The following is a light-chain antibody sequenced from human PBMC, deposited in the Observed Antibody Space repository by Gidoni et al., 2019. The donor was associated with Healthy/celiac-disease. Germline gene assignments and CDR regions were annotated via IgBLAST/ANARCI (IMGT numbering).Light chain of an antibody. Sequence: SYELTQPPSVYVSPGQTASITCSGDKLGDKYAYWYQQKPGQSPVLVIYQDSKRPSGIPERFSGSNSGNTATLTISGTQAMDEADYYCQAWDSSTRVFGGGTKLTVL. J-gene: IGLJ2*01. CDR3: QAWDSSTRV. CDR2: QDS. CDR1: KLGDKY. V-gene: IGLV3-1*01.